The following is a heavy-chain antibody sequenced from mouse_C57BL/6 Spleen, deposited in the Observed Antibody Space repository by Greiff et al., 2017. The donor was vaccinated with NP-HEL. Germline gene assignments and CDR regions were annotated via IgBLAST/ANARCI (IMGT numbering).Heavy chain of an antibody. CDR1: GYTFTSYW. D-gene: IGHD2-1*01. CDR3: ARGGNYDYYAMDY. Sequence: QVHVKQPGAELVRPGTSVKLSCKASGYTFTSYWMHWVKQRPGQGLEWIGVIDPSDSYTNYNQKFKGKATLTVDTSSSTAYMQLSSLTSEDSAVYYCARGGNYDYYAMDYWGQGTSVTVSS. CDR2: IDPSDSYT. V-gene: IGHV1-59*01. J-gene: IGHJ4*01.